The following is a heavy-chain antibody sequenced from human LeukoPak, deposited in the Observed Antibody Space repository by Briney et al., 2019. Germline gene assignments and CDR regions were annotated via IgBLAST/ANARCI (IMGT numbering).Heavy chain of an antibody. V-gene: IGHV4-39*07. CDR1: GGSISSSSYY. CDR2: IYYSGST. D-gene: IGHD3-22*01. Sequence: SETLSLTCTVSGGSISSSSYYWGWIRQPPGKGLEWIGSIYYSGSTYYNPSLKSRVTISVDTSKNQSSLKLSSVTAADTAVYYCARDRPRDLGYYDSSGYDRGYYFDYWGQGTLVTVSS. J-gene: IGHJ4*02. CDR3: ARDRPRDLGYYDSSGYDRGYYFDY.